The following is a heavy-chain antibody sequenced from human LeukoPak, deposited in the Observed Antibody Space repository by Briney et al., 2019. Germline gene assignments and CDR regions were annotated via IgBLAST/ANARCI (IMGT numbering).Heavy chain of an antibody. CDR1: GYTFTSYA. D-gene: IGHD2-8*01. V-gene: IGHV7-4-1*02. Sequence: ASVKVSCKASGYTFTSYAMNWVRRAPGQGLEWMGWINTNTGNPTYAQGFTGRFVFSLDTSVSTAYLQISSLKAEDTAVYYCARRSHAQISNGWFDPWGQGTLVTVSS. CDR3: ARRSHAQISNGWFDP. J-gene: IGHJ5*02. CDR2: INTNTGNP.